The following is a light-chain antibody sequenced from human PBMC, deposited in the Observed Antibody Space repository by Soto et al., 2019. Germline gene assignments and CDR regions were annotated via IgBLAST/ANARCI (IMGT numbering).Light chain of an antibody. J-gene: IGLJ3*02. CDR2: EGS. CDR3: CSYAGSFTWV. Sequence: QSALTQPASVSGSPGQSITISCTGRYNFVSWYQHHSGKAPKLMIYEGSKRPSGVSNRFSGSKSGNTAALTISGLQAEDEADYYCCSYAGSFTWVFGGGTKVTVL. CDR1: RYNF. V-gene: IGLV2-23*01.